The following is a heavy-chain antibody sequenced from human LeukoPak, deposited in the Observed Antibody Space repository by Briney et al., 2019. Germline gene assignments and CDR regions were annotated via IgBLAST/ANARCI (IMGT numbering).Heavy chain of an antibody. CDR2: VFPADSDT. D-gene: IGHD1-26*01. V-gene: IGHV5-51*01. Sequence: GESLKISFKVSGYRLTNYWIAWVRQMPGKGLEWMGIVFPADSDTRYSPSFQGQVTISADKSINTAYLQWNSLKASDTAIYYCARYDGGATADFCGQGTLVTVSS. CDR3: ARYDGGATADF. CDR1: GYRLTNYW. J-gene: IGHJ4*02.